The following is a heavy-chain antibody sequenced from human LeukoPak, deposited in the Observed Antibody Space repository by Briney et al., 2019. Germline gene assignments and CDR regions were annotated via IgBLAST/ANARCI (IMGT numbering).Heavy chain of an antibody. D-gene: IGHD3-10*01. Sequence: PGGSLRLSCAASGFAFSSFAMSWVRQAPGKGLEWVSSISGSGDSTDYADSLKGRFTISRDNSKNTLYLQVNSLRAEDTAVYYCAKPYRVLRGAFDIWGQGTMVTVSS. CDR3: AKPYRVLRGAFDI. J-gene: IGHJ3*02. V-gene: IGHV3-23*01. CDR2: ISGSGDST. CDR1: GFAFSSFA.